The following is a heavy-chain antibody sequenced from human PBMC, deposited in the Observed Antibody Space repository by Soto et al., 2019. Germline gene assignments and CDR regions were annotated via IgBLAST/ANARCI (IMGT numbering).Heavy chain of an antibody. V-gene: IGHV1-24*01. J-gene: IGHJ6*03. CDR1: GYTLTELS. Sequence: GASVKVSCKVSGYTLTELSMHWVRQAPGKGLEWMGGFDPEDGETIYAQKFQGRVTMTEDTSTDTAYMELSSLRSEDTAVYYCATGRTLLELQSEYYYMDVWGKGTTVTVSS. CDR2: FDPEDGET. D-gene: IGHD1-7*01. CDR3: ATGRTLLELQSEYYYMDV.